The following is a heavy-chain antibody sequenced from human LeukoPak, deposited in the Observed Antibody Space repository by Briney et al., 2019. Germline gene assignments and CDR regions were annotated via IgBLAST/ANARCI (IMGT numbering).Heavy chain of an antibody. CDR3: ARHRDYGDLRDAFDI. CDR2: ISYSGST. Sequence: SQTLSLTCTVSGGSISSGVYYWSWIRQPPGKGLEWIGYISYSGSTYYNPSLKSRVTISVDTSKNQFSLKLSSVTAADTAVYYCARHRDYGDLRDAFDIWGQGTMVTVSS. CDR1: GGSISSGVYY. V-gene: IGHV4-30-4*08. J-gene: IGHJ3*02. D-gene: IGHD4-17*01.